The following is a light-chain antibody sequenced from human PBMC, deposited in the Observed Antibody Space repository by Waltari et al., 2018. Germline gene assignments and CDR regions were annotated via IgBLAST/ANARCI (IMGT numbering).Light chain of an antibody. CDR3: QAWDSSTAHYV. CDR1: KLRDKF. CDR2: QDS. J-gene: IGLJ1*01. Sequence: SYELTQSPSVSVSPGQTASITCSGDKLRDKFICWYQKKPGQSPLLVIYQDSKRPSGIPELFSGSNSGNTATLTNSGTQAMDEADYYCQAWDSSTAHYVFGSGTKVTVL. V-gene: IGLV3-1*01.